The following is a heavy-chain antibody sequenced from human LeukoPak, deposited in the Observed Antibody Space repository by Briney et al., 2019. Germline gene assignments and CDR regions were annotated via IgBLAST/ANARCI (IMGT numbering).Heavy chain of an antibody. J-gene: IGHJ4*03. Sequence: SQTLSLTCTVSGGSISSGGYYWGWIRQPAGEGLEWIGHIYTSGSTNYNPSLKSRVTISVDTSKNQFSLKLSSVTAADKAVYYWCRRGYGEKLKYLGPGT. V-gene: IGHV4-61*09. D-gene: IGHD3-3*01. CDR3: CRRGYGEKLKY. CDR2: IYTSGST. CDR1: GGSISSGGYY.